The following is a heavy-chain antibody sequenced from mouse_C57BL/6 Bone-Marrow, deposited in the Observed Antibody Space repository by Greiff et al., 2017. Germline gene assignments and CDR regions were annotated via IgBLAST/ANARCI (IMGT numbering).Heavy chain of an antibody. J-gene: IGHJ4*01. CDR2: IDPENGDT. V-gene: IGHV14-4*01. CDR1: GFNIKDDY. CDR3: TTGGLRA. Sequence: VQLQQSGAELVRPGASVKLSCTASGFNIKDDYMHWVKQRPEQGLEWIGWIDPENGDTEYASKFQGKATITADTSSNTAYLQLSSLPSEDTAVYYCTTGGLRAGGQGTSVTVSS. D-gene: IGHD3-1*01.